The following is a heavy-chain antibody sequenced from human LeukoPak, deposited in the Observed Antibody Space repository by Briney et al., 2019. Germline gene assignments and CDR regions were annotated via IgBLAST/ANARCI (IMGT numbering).Heavy chain of an antibody. J-gene: IGHJ4*02. CDR1: GGSISSYY. D-gene: IGHD7-27*01. CDR2: IYYSGST. CDR3: ARDLRTGIVDY. V-gene: IGHV4-59*01. Sequence: PSETLSLTCTVSGGSISSYYWSWVRQPPGKGLEWVGYIYYSGSTNYNPSLKSRVTRSVDTSKNQFSLKLSSVTAADTAVYYCARDLRTGIVDYWGQGTLVTVSS.